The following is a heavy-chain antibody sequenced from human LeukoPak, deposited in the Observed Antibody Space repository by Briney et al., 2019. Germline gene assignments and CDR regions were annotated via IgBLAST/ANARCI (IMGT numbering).Heavy chain of an antibody. Sequence: SETLSLTCTVSGASISSYYWSWIRQPPGKGLEWIGYIYYSGSTNYNPSLKSRVTISVDTSKNQFSLKLSSVTAADTALYYRASSLDSSGWYFGVYWGQGTLVTVSS. CDR3: ASSLDSSGWYFGVY. J-gene: IGHJ4*02. D-gene: IGHD6-19*01. V-gene: IGHV4-59*01. CDR2: IYYSGST. CDR1: GASISSYY.